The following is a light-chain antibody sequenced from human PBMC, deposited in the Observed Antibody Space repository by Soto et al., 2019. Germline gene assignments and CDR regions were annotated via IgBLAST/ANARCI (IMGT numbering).Light chain of an antibody. Sequence: QSVLTQSAPVSGSPGQSITISCTGTSSDVGGYNYVSWYQQYPGKAPQLMIYDVSNRPSGVSTRFSGSKSGNTASLTISGLQAEDEADYYCSSYTSSSTLVFGGGTKVTVL. CDR1: SSDVGGYNY. J-gene: IGLJ2*01. V-gene: IGLV2-14*01. CDR3: SSYTSSSTLV. CDR2: DVS.